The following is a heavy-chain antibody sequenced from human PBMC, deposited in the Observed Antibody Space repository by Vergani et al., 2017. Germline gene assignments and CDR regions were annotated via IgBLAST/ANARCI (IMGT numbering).Heavy chain of an antibody. CDR1: GFTFSSYG. CDR2: ISYDGSNK. V-gene: IGHV3-30*18. D-gene: IGHD3-10*01. CDR3: AKDGSGSYYYYYYYYGMDV. Sequence: QVQLVESGGGVVQPGRSLRLSCAASGFTFSSYGMHWVRQAPGKGLEWVAVISYDGSNKYYADSVKGRFTISRDNSKNTLYLQMNSLRAEDTAVYYWAKDGSGSYYYYYYYYGMDVWGQGTTVTVSS. J-gene: IGHJ6*02.